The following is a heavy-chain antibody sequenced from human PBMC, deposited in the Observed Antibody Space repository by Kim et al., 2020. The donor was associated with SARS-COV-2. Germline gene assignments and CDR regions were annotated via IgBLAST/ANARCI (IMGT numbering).Heavy chain of an antibody. J-gene: IGHJ4*02. CDR2: ISSSSSYI. CDR1: GFTFSSYS. CDR3: ARSPGYIVVATRDGH. V-gene: IGHV3-21*01. D-gene: IGHD1-26*01. Sequence: GGSLRLSCAASGFTFSSYSMNWVRQAPGKGLEWVASISSSSSYIYYADSVKGRFTISRDNAKNSLYLQMNSLRAEDTAVYYCARSPGYIVVATRDGHWGQETLLTVSS.